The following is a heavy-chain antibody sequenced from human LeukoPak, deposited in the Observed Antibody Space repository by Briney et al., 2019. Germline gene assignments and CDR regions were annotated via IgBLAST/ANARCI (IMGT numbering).Heavy chain of an antibody. CDR2: ISSNGGST. CDR3: ARLHGYALDY. J-gene: IGHJ4*02. CDR1: GSTFSSYA. V-gene: IGHV3-64*01. D-gene: IGHD5-12*01. Sequence: PGGSLRLSCAASGSTFSSYAMHWVRQAPGKGLEYVSAISSNGGSTYYANSVKGRFTISRDNSKNTLYLQMGSLRAEDMAVYYCARLHGYALDYWGQGTLVTVSS.